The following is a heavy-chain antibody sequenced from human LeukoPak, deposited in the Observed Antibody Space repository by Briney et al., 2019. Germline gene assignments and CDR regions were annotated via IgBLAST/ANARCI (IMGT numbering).Heavy chain of an antibody. V-gene: IGHV3-11*01. D-gene: IGHD6-19*01. J-gene: IGHJ4*02. Sequence: GGSLRLSCAASGFTFTDHYMTWIRQTPGKGLEWLSYIDNSGSATYYVDSVKGRFTISRDNAKNSLYLQMNSVRTEDTALYYCIKDIHSIGWYGIGNWGQGTLVTVSS. CDR1: GFTFTDHY. CDR2: IDNSGSAT. CDR3: IKDIHSIGWYGIGN.